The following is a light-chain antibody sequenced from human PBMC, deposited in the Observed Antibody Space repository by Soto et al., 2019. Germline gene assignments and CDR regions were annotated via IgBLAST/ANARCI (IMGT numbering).Light chain of an antibody. J-gene: IGKJ1*01. CDR2: GAS. CDR1: QSVSNNY. Sequence: DIVLTQSPGTLSLSPGERATLSCKASQSVSNNYLAWYQQPPGQAPRLLIYGASNRATGIPDRFSGSGSGTDSTLTISRLEPEDFAVYYCQQYGSSGTFGQGTKVDIK. CDR3: QQYGSSGT. V-gene: IGKV3-20*01.